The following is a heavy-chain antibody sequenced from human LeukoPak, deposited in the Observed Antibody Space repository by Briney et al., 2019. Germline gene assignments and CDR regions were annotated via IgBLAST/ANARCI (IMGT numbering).Heavy chain of an antibody. J-gene: IGHJ4*02. D-gene: IGHD2-2*01. V-gene: IGHV3-23*01. CDR3: AKADRIGQRYCSSTSCYYFDY. CDR2: ISGSGGST. CDR1: GFTLSSYA. Sequence: PGGSLRLSCVASGFTLSSYAMSWVRQAPGKGLEWVSAISGSGGSTYYADSVKGRFTISRDNSKNTLYLQMNSLRAEDTAVYYCAKADRIGQRYCSSTSCYYFDYWGQGTLVTVSS.